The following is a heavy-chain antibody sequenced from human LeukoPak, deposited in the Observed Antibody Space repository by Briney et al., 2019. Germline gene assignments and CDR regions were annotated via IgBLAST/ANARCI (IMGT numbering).Heavy chain of an antibody. CDR2: IYHSGST. CDR3: ARLSILRYFDWLLDY. D-gene: IGHD3-9*01. V-gene: IGHV4-38-2*01. Sequence: SETLSLTCAVSGYSISSGYYWGWIRQPPGKGLEWIGSIYHSGSTYYNPSLKSRVTISVDTSKNQFSLKLSSVTAADTAVYYCARLSILRYFDWLLDYWGQGTLVTVSS. J-gene: IGHJ4*02. CDR1: GYSISSGYY.